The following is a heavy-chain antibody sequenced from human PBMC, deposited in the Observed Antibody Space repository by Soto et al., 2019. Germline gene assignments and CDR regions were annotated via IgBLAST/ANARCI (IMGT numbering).Heavy chain of an antibody. CDR3: ARVMTKRYYDFWSGYSPRYYYYGMDV. CDR1: GFTFSSYG. D-gene: IGHD3-3*01. Sequence: QVQLVESGGGVVQPGRSLRLSCAASGFTFSSYGMHWVRQAPGKGLEWVAVIWYDGSNKYYADSVKGRFTISRDNSKNTLYLTMNSLRAEDTAVYYCARVMTKRYYDFWSGYSPRYYYYGMDVWGQGTTVTVSS. V-gene: IGHV3-33*01. J-gene: IGHJ6*02. CDR2: IWYDGSNK.